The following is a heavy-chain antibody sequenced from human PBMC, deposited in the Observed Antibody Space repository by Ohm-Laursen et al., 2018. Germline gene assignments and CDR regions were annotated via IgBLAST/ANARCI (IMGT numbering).Heavy chain of an antibody. D-gene: IGHD2-21*01. CDR1: GYTFTSYD. J-gene: IGHJ6*02. CDR2: INVNNGGT. V-gene: IGHV1-2*02. CDR3: ARDRAAMNCGGDCYYAMDV. Sequence: GSSVKVSCNASGYTFTSYDINWVRQAPGQGLEWMGWINVNNGGTTYAQKFKGRVTMTSDTSITTAYMELSRLRSDDTALYYCARDRAAMNCGGDCYYAMDVWGQGTTVTVSS.